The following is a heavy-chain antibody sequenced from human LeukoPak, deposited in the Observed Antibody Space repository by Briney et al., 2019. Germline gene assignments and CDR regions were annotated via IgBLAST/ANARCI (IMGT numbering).Heavy chain of an antibody. J-gene: IGHJ4*02. D-gene: IGHD1-1*01. CDR1: GFTFSSYA. Sequence: PGGSLRLSCAASGFTFSSYAMSWVRQAPGKGLEWVSAISGSGGSTYYADSVKGRFTISRDNSKNTLCLQMNSLRAEDTAVYYCAKVWRWNEGAFDYWGQGTLVTVSS. V-gene: IGHV3-23*01. CDR3: AKVWRWNEGAFDY. CDR2: ISGSGGST.